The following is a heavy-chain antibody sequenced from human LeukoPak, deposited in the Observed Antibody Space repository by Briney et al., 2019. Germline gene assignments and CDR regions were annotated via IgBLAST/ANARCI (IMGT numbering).Heavy chain of an antibody. Sequence: SETLFLTCAVSGYSISSGYYWGWIRQPPGKGLEWIGSIYHSGSAYYNPSLKSRVTISVDTSKNQFSLKLSSVTAADTAVYYCARQGFGKAFDYWGQGTLVTVPS. CDR2: IYHSGSA. CDR1: GYSISSGYY. CDR3: ARQGFGKAFDY. D-gene: IGHD3-10*01. J-gene: IGHJ4*02. V-gene: IGHV4-38-2*01.